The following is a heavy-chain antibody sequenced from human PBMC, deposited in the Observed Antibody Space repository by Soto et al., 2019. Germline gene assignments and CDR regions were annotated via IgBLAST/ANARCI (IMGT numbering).Heavy chain of an antibody. D-gene: IGHD3-22*01. CDR3: ASVVTNYYDSSGYFDY. V-gene: IGHV4-59*01. CDR1: GGSISRYY. Sequence: QVQLQESGPGLVKPSETLSLTCTVSGGSISRYYWSWIRQPPGKGLEWIGNIYYSGSTNYNPSLKSRVTISVDTSKNQFPLKLSSVTAADTAVYYCASVVTNYYDSSGYFDYWGQGTLVTVSS. J-gene: IGHJ4*02. CDR2: IYYSGST.